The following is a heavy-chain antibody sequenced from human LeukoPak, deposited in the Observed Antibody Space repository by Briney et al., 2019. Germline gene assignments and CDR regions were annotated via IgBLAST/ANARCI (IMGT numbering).Heavy chain of an antibody. V-gene: IGHV1-2*06. CDR1: GYTFTGYY. J-gene: IGHJ4*02. CDR2: INPNSGGT. CDR3: ARVDRPHGAAADYDY. D-gene: IGHD6-13*01. Sequence: SVKVSCKASGYTFTGYYMHWVRQAPGQGLEWMGRINPNSGGTNYAQKFQGRVTMTRDTSISTAYMELSRLRSDDTAVYYCARVDRPHGAAADYDYWGQGTLVTVSS.